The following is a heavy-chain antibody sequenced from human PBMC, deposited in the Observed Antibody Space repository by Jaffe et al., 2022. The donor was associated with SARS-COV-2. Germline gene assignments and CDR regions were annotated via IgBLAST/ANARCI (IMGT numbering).Heavy chain of an antibody. D-gene: IGHD3-10*01. Sequence: EVQLVESGGGLVKPGGSLRLSCAGSGFTFSSYSMNWVRQAPGKGLEWVSSISSSSTYIYYADSVKGRFTISRDNAKNSLYLQMNSLRAEDTALYYCARDDLPASVLIRGLGYWGQGTLVTVSS. CDR2: ISSSSTYI. CDR3: ARDDLPASVLIRGLGY. V-gene: IGHV3-21*01. J-gene: IGHJ4*02. CDR1: GFTFSSYS.